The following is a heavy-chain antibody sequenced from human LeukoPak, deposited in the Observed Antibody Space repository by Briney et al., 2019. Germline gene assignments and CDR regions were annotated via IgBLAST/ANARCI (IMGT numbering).Heavy chain of an antibody. CDR1: GGSISSYY. CDR3: SRDGGDYVSGDAFDI. Sequence: SETLSLTCTVSGGSISSYYWSWIRQPPGKGLEWIGYIHYSGSTNYNPSLKSRVTISVDTSKNQFSLKLSSVTAAATAVYYCSRDGGDYVSGDAFDIWGQGTMVTVSS. V-gene: IGHV4-59*01. J-gene: IGHJ3*02. CDR2: IHYSGST. D-gene: IGHD3-10*01.